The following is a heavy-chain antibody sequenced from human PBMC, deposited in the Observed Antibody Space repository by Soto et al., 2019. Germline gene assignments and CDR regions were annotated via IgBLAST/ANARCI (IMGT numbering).Heavy chain of an antibody. V-gene: IGHV1-69*02. Sequence: GASVKVSCKASGGTFSSYTISWVRQAPGQGLEWMGRIIPILGIANYAQKFQGRVTITADKSTSTAYMELSSLRSEDTAVYYCAQGAKTMVRGVIIGSHFDYWGQGTLVTVSS. CDR1: GGTFSSYT. D-gene: IGHD3-10*01. CDR2: IIPILGIA. CDR3: AQGAKTMVRGVIIGSHFDY. J-gene: IGHJ4*02.